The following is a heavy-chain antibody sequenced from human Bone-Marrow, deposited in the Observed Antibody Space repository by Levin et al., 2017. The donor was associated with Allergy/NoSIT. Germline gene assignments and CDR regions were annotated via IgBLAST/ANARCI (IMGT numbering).Heavy chain of an antibody. CDR3: ARTGIAVAGTASRAGEIGYYFDY. CDR1: GGSISSYY. D-gene: IGHD6-19*01. CDR2: IYYSGST. J-gene: IGHJ4*02. V-gene: IGHV4-59*01. Sequence: KPSETLSLTCTVSGGSISSYYWSWIRQPPGKGLEWIGYIYYSGSTNYNPSLKSRVTISVDTSKNQFSLKLSSVTAADTAVYYCARTGIAVAGTASRAGEIGYYFDYWGQGTLVTVSS.